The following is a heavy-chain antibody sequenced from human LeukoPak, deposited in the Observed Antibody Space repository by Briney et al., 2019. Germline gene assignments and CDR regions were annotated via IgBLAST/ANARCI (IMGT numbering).Heavy chain of an antibody. CDR1: XXXXXSYX. CDR3: ARDALELLDYYYGMDV. Sequence: GGSLXLSCAASXXXXXSYXXHXXRQAXXXXXXXVAVISYDGSNKYYADSVKGRFTISRDNSKNTLYLQMNSLRAEDTAVYYCARDALELLDYYYGMDVWGQGTTVTVSS. D-gene: IGHD2-15*01. J-gene: IGHJ6*02. CDR2: ISYDGSNK. V-gene: IGHV3-30-3*01.